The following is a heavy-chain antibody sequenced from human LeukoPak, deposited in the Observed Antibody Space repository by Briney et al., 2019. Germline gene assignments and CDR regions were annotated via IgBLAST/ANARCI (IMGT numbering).Heavy chain of an antibody. CDR3: ARRVGAYSHPHDY. J-gene: IGHJ4*02. CDR1: GFTFSSNS. D-gene: IGHD4/OR15-4a*01. Sequence: PGGSLRLSCTVSGFTFSSNSMSWVRQAPGKGLEWVSFIYSDNTNNSDSVKGRFTISSDNSKNTLYLQMNSLRAEDTAVYYCARRVGAYSHPHDYWGQGTLVTVSS. V-gene: IGHV3-53*01. CDR2: IYSDNT.